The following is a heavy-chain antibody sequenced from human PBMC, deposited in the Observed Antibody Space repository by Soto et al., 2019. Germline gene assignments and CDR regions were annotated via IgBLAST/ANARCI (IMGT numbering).Heavy chain of an antibody. Sequence: EVQLVESGGGLVQPGGSLRLSCAASGFTFSSYWMHWVRQAPGKGLVWVSRINSDGSSTSYADSVKGRFTISRDNAKNTLYLQLNSLRDEDTAVYYCARGQESTYYDFWSGYYRGYYYYGMDVWGQGTTVTVSS. J-gene: IGHJ6*02. CDR3: ARGQESTYYDFWSGYYRGYYYYGMDV. V-gene: IGHV3-74*01. CDR2: INSDGSST. D-gene: IGHD3-3*01. CDR1: GFTFSSYW.